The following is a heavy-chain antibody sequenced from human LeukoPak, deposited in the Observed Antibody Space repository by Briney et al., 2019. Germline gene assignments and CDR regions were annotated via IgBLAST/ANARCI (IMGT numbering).Heavy chain of an antibody. CDR2: ISGYNGNT. D-gene: IGHD5-18*01. CDR3: ARGYSYGSDYYYGMDV. Sequence: ASVKVSFKASGYTFTSYAISWVRQAPGQGLEWMGWISGYNGNTKYAQKVQGRVTMITDTSTSTAYMELRSLRSDDTAVYYCARGYSYGSDYYYGMDVWGQGTTVTVSS. CDR1: GYTFTSYA. J-gene: IGHJ6*02. V-gene: IGHV1-18*01.